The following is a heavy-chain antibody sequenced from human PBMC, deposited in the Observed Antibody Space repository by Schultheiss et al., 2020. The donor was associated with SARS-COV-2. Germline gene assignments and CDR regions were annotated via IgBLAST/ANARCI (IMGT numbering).Heavy chain of an antibody. CDR3: ARVNDYGDYGTKARFDY. Sequence: GSLRLSCTVSGGSISSYYWSWIRQPPGKGLEWIGYIYYSGSTYYNPSLKSRVTISVDTSKNQFSLKLSSVTAADTAVYYCARVNDYGDYGTKARFDYWGQGTLVTVSS. V-gene: IGHV4-59*12. CDR2: IYYSGST. D-gene: IGHD4-17*01. J-gene: IGHJ4*02. CDR1: GGSISSYY.